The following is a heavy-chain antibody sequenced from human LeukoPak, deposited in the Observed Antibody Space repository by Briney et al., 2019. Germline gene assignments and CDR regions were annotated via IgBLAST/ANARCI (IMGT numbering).Heavy chain of an antibody. V-gene: IGHV3-23*01. Sequence: GGSLRLSCAASGFTFDDYAMHWVRQAPGKGLEWVSTISGSGGSTYYADSVKGRFTISRDTSKNTLYLQMNSLRAEDTAVYYCAKVGCSGGSCSRYFDYWGQGTLVTVSS. CDR2: ISGSGGST. CDR3: AKVGCSGGSCSRYFDY. CDR1: GFTFDDYA. D-gene: IGHD2-15*01. J-gene: IGHJ4*02.